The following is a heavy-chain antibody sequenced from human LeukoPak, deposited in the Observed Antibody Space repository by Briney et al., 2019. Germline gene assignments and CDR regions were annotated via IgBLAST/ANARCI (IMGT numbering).Heavy chain of an antibody. CDR3: ARGAAYYSDSSDY. Sequence: GASVKVSCKASGYIFSDYYMHWVRQAPGQGLEWMGWIKPDSGGTNYEQKFQGRVIMTLDTSISTAYMELTRRTVGGTAVYCCARGAAYYSDSSDYWGQGTLVTVSS. V-gene: IGHV1-2*02. CDR2: IKPDSGGT. D-gene: IGHD3-22*01. J-gene: IGHJ4*02. CDR1: GYIFSDYY.